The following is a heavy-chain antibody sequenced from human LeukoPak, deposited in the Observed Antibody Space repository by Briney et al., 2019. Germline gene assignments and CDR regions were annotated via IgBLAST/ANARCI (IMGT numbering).Heavy chain of an antibody. CDR3: AGGSGYYFDY. J-gene: IGHJ4*02. CDR2: IYYSGST. D-gene: IGHD3-16*01. V-gene: IGHV4-59*01. CDR1: GGSISNYY. Sequence: SETLSLTCTVSGGSISNYYWSWIRQPPGKGLEWIGYIYYSGSTNYNPSLKSRVTISVDTSKNQFSLKLSSVTAADTAVYYCAGGSGYYFDYWGQGTLVTVSS.